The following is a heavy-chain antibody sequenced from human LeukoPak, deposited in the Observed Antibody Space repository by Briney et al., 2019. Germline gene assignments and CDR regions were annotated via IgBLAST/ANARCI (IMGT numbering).Heavy chain of an antibody. J-gene: IGHJ4*02. Sequence: PSETLSLTCTVSAGSISSLYWNWIRQPPGKGLEWIGYIYYSGSTNYNPSLKSRVTISVDTSKNQFSLKLSSVTAADTAVYYCAKNYYASKEPGLGYWGQGTLVTVSS. D-gene: IGHD3-22*01. CDR2: IYYSGST. CDR1: AGSISSLY. CDR3: AKNYYASKEPGLGY. V-gene: IGHV4-59*01.